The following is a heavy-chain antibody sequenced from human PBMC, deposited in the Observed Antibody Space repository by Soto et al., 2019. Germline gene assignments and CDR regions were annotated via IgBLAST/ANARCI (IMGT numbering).Heavy chain of an antibody. Sequence: PGESLKISCKGSGYSFTSYWIGWVRQMPGKGLEWVGIIYPGDSDTRYSPSFQGQVTISADKSISTAYLQWSSLKASDTAMYYCARLPHYYGSGSYYYYYGMDVWGQGTTVTVSS. CDR3: ARLPHYYGSGSYYYYYGMDV. D-gene: IGHD3-10*01. CDR1: GYSFTSYW. CDR2: IYPGDSDT. J-gene: IGHJ6*02. V-gene: IGHV5-51*01.